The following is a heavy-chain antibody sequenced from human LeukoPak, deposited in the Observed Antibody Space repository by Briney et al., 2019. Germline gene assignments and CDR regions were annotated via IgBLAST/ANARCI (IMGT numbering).Heavy chain of an antibody. CDR3: ARDGRLRWSTEAFDI. CDR1: GFTFSSYW. J-gene: IGHJ3*02. D-gene: IGHD4-23*01. V-gene: IGHV3-7*01. Sequence: PGGSLRLSCAASGFTFSSYWMSWVRQAPGKGLEWVANIKEDGSEKYYVDSVRGRFTISRDNSKNTLYLQMNSLRAEDTAVYYCARDGRLRWSTEAFDIWGQGTMVTVSS. CDR2: IKEDGSEK.